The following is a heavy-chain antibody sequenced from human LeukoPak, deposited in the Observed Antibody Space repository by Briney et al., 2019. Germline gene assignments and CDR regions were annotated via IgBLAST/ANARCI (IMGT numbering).Heavy chain of an antibody. CDR3: ARDVGTTGWHTFDY. J-gene: IGHJ4*02. CDR1: GDSLSSKNGA. V-gene: IGHV6-1*01. Sequence: SQTLSLTCAISGDSLSSKNGAWNWIRQSPSGVVEWLGRTYYRSKWYNDYAGSLISRSTSSPDTSKNQFPLQLYSVTPEDTAVYYCARDVGTTGWHTFDYWGQGTLVTVSS. D-gene: IGHD3-9*01. CDR2: TYYRSKWYN.